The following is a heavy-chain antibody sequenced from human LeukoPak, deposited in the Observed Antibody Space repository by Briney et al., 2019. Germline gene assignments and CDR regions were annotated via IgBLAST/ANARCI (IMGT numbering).Heavy chain of an antibody. J-gene: IGHJ4*02. D-gene: IGHD6-13*01. Sequence: GESLKISCKGSGYSFTSYWIGWVRQLPGKGLEWMGIIYPGDSDTRYSPSFQGQVTISADKSISTAYLQWSSLKASDTAMYYCARETGYSSSWYGPTSYYFDYWGQGTLVTVSS. V-gene: IGHV5-51*01. CDR1: GYSFTSYW. CDR3: ARETGYSSSWYGPTSYYFDY. CDR2: IYPGDSDT.